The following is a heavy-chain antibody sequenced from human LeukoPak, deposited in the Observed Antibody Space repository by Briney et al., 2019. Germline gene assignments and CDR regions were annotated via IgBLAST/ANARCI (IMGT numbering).Heavy chain of an antibody. CDR1: GGSISSSSYY. J-gene: IGHJ5*02. D-gene: IGHD3-16*01. CDR3: ARVEEITFGGVYANWFDP. CDR2: IYYSGST. V-gene: IGHV4-39*07. Sequence: SETLSLTCTVSGGSISSSSYYWGWIRQPPGKGLEWIGSIYYSGSTYYDPSLKSRVTISVDTSKNQFSLKLSSVTAADTAVYYCARVEEITFGGVYANWFDPWGQGTLVTVSS.